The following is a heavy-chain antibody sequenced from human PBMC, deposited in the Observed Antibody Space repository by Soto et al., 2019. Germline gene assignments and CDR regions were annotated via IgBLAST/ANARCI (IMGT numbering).Heavy chain of an antibody. CDR2: VSSTGST. Sequence: HVQLQESGPGLVKPSETLSLTCTVSGASITQYYWNWIRQSPGKGLEWIVSVSSTGSTVYNPSLTIRVTVSLDPSKNEFSRTLNSVTAADTAVYHCARGGGSPYHHREFDFWGQGTLVTVSS. CDR3: ARGGGSPYHHREFDF. D-gene: IGHD6-13*01. CDR1: GASITQYY. J-gene: IGHJ4*02. V-gene: IGHV4-59*01.